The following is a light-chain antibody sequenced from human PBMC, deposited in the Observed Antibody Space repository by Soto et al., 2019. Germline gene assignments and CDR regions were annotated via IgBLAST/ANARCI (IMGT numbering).Light chain of an antibody. CDR3: QQYGSSSSFI. Sequence: EIVLTQSPGTLSLSPGERVTLSCRASQSVSSSYLAWYQQKPGQAPRLLIHGASSRATGIPDRFSGSGSGTDFTLTISRLEPEDFAVYYCQQYGSSSSFIFGPGTKVDIK. CDR2: GAS. CDR1: QSVSSSY. V-gene: IGKV3-20*01. J-gene: IGKJ3*01.